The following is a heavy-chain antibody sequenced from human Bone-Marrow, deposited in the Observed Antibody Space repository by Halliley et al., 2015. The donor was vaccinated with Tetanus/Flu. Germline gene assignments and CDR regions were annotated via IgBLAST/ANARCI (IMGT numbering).Heavy chain of an antibody. CDR1: SGSITTSNW. CDR3: AGHLAARGALGFDS. Sequence: TLSLTCTVSSGSITTSNWWSWVRQPPGKGLEWIGEIHHGGPFNYAPALESRVLISVYKSKNQFSLTLTSLTAADTAVYFCAGHLAARGALGFDSWGRGVLVTVSS. J-gene: IGHJ4*02. CDR2: IHHGGPF. D-gene: IGHD1-26*01. V-gene: IGHV4-4*01.